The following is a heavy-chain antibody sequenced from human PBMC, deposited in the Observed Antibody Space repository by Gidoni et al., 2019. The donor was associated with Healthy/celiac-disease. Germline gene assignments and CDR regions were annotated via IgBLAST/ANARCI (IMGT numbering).Heavy chain of an antibody. Sequence: QVQLQQWGAGLLKPSETLSLTCAVYGGSFSGYYWSWIRQPPGKGLEWIGEINHSGSTNYNPSLKSRVTISVDTSKNQFSLKLSSVTAADTAVYYCARARIAVGRHYFDYWGQGTLVTVSS. CDR2: INHSGST. CDR3: ARARIAVGRHYFDY. D-gene: IGHD6-19*01. J-gene: IGHJ4*02. V-gene: IGHV4-34*01. CDR1: GGSFSGYY.